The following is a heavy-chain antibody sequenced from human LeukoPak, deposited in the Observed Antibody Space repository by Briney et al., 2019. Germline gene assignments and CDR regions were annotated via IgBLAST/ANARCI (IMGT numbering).Heavy chain of an antibody. D-gene: IGHD4-17*01. Sequence: ASVKVSCKAFGYTFNDYYMHWMRQAPGQGPEWMGWINPNSGDTNYAQKLQGRVTMTRDTSISTAYMELSRLRSDDTAVYYCARRTTVGDFDYWGQGTLVTVSS. V-gene: IGHV1-2*02. CDR1: GYTFNDYY. CDR3: ARRTTVGDFDY. CDR2: INPNSGDT. J-gene: IGHJ4*02.